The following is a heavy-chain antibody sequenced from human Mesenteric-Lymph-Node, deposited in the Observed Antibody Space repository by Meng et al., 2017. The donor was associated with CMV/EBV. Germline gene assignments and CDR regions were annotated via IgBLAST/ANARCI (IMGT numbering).Heavy chain of an antibody. Sequence: GGSLRLSCAASGFTFSLYGMHWVRQAPGKGLEWVAFIHYDGSYKYYGDSVKGRFTISRDNSKNTLYLEMNSLRAEDTAVYYCAKDQYSGSYGDDAFDIWGQGTMVTVSS. J-gene: IGHJ3*02. V-gene: IGHV3-30*02. CDR2: IHYDGSYK. CDR1: GFTFSLYG. CDR3: AKDQYSGSYGDDAFDI. D-gene: IGHD1-26*01.